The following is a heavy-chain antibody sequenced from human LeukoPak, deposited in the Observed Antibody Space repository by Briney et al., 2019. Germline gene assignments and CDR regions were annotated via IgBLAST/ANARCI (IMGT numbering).Heavy chain of an antibody. Sequence: ASVKVSCKASGYTFTSYGISWVRQAPGQGLDWMGWISAYNCNTNYAQKLQGRVTMTTDTSTSTAYMELRSLRSAGTAVYYCARYPIVVVPAAMGIYYYGMDVWGQGTTVTVSS. V-gene: IGHV1-18*01. CDR3: ARYPIVVVPAAMGIYYYGMDV. CDR2: ISAYNCNT. J-gene: IGHJ6*02. CDR1: GYTFTSYG. D-gene: IGHD2-2*01.